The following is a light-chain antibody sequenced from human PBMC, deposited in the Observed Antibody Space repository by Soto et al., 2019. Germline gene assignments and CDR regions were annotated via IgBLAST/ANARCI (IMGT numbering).Light chain of an antibody. CDR1: SSNIGNNY. Sequence: QSVLTQPPSVSAAPGPKVTISCSGSSSNIGNNYVSWYQHLPGTAPKLLIYDNNKRPSGIPDRFSGSKSGTSATLGITGLQTGDEADYYCGTWDSSLSAYVFGTGTKVTVL. CDR3: GTWDSSLSAYV. CDR2: DNN. J-gene: IGLJ1*01. V-gene: IGLV1-51*01.